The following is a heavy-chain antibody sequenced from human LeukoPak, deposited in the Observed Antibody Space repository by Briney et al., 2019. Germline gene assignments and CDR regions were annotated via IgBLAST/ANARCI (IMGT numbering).Heavy chain of an antibody. J-gene: IGHJ4*02. CDR2: IYYSGST. V-gene: IGHV4-59*06. Sequence: SETLSLTCIVSGGSITSYYWSWIRLHPGKGLEWIGYIYYSGSTYYNPSLKSRVTISVDMSKNQFSLKLSSVTAADTAVYYCARVDIVVAPAASYFDYWGQGTLVTVSS. CDR3: ARVDIVVAPAASYFDY. D-gene: IGHD2-2*01. CDR1: GGSITSYY.